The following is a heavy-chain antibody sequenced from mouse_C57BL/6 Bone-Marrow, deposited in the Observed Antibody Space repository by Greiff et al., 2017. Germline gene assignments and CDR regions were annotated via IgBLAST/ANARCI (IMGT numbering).Heavy chain of an antibody. J-gene: IGHJ2*01. D-gene: IGHD2-5*01. CDR3: TPLYYSNFH. CDR1: GFNIKDDY. CDR2: IEPENGDT. Sequence: VQLKQSGAELVRPGASVKLSCTASGFNIKDDYMHWVKQRPEQGLEWIGWIEPENGDTEYASKFQGKATITADTSSNTAYPQLSSLTSEDTAVYYCTPLYYSNFHWGQGTTLTVSS. V-gene: IGHV14-4*01.